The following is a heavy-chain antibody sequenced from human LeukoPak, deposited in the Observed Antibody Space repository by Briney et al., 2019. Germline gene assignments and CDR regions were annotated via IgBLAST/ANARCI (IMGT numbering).Heavy chain of an antibody. CDR2: IHHSGST. J-gene: IGHJ5*02. CDR3: ARTSRGSYRRWFDP. Sequence: SETLSLTCAVYGGSFSGYYWSWIRQPPGKGLEWIGEIHHSGSTNYNPSLKSRVTISVDTSKNQFSLRLSSVTAADTAVYYCARTSRGSYRRWFDPWGQGTLVTVSS. CDR1: GGSFSGYY. V-gene: IGHV4-34*01. D-gene: IGHD3-16*02.